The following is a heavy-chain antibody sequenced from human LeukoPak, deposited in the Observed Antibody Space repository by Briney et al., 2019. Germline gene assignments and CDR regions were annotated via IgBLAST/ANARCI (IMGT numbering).Heavy chain of an antibody. CDR3: ARAVIYDSSSFDY. CDR1: GFTFSSYG. V-gene: IGHV3-30*02. J-gene: IGHJ4*02. D-gene: IGHD3-22*01. CDR2: IRYDGSNK. Sequence: GGSLRLSCAASGFTFSSYGMHWVRQAPGKGLEWVAFIRYDGSNKYYADSVKGRFTISRDNSKNTLYLQMNSLRAEDTAVYYCARAVIYDSSSFDYWGQGTLVTVSS.